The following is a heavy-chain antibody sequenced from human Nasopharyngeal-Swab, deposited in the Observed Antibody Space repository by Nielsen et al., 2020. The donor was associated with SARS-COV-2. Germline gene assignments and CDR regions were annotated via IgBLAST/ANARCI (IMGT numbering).Heavy chain of an antibody. D-gene: IGHD3-16*01. J-gene: IGHJ6*02. CDR3: AIGGGGSHYYGMDV. Sequence: RQAPGKGLEWIGYIYYSGSTNYNPSLKSRVTISVDTSKNQFSLKLSSVAAADTAVYYCAIGGGGSHYYGMDVWGQGTTVTVSS. CDR2: IYYSGST. V-gene: IGHV4-59*01.